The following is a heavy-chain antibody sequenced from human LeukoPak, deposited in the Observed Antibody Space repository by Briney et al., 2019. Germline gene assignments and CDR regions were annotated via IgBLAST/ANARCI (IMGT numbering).Heavy chain of an antibody. D-gene: IGHD2-15*01. V-gene: IGHV5-51*01. CDR2: IYPGDSDI. CDR1: GYNFNTSW. J-gene: IGHJ4*02. Sequence: GESLKISCKASGYNFNTSWIGWVRQMPGKGLKWMAIIYPGDSDIKYSPSFQGQVTISADKSISTAYLQWSSLKASDTAMYYCARRGDSGGGPDYWGQGTLVTVSS. CDR3: ARRGDSGGGPDY.